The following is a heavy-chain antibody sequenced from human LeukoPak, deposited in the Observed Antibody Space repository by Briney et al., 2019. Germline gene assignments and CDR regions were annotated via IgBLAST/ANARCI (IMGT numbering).Heavy chain of an antibody. CDR2: INHSGST. CDR3: ARGTGWGLSYYMDA. J-gene: IGHJ6*03. CDR1: GGSFSGYY. V-gene: IGHV4-34*01. D-gene: IGHD1-14*01. Sequence: SETLSLTCAVYGGSFSGYYWSWIRQPPGKGLEWIGEINHSGSTNYNPSLKSRVTISVDTSKNQFSLKLSSVTAADTAVYYCARGTGWGLSYYMDAWGKGTTVTVSS.